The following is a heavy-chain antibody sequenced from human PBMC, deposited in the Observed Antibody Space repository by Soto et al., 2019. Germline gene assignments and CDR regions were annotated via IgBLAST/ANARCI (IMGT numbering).Heavy chain of an antibody. Sequence: GGSLRLSCAASGFTFSSYDMHWVRQATGKGLEWVSAIGTAGDTYYPGSVKGRFTISRENAKNSLYLQMNSLRAEDTAVYYCARDFWSGYYKEDNYYGMDVWGQGTTVTVSS. D-gene: IGHD3-3*01. CDR3: ARDFWSGYYKEDNYYGMDV. V-gene: IGHV3-13*01. CDR2: IGTAGDT. J-gene: IGHJ6*02. CDR1: GFTFSSYD.